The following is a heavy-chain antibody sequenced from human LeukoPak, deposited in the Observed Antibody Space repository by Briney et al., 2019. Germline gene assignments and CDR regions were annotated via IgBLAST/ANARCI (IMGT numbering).Heavy chain of an antibody. CDR2: IYSATTYP. CDR3: ASQFSARHNAYYGMDV. D-gene: IGHD6-6*01. V-gene: IGHV3-11*06. CDR1: GFTFRHYF. Sequence: GGSLRLSCAASGFTFRHYFMNWIRQAPGKGLEWVSHIYSATTYPIYADSVKGRFNISVDNSKNSLYLQMNSLRAEDTAVYYCASQFSARHNAYYGMDVWGQGTTVTVTS. J-gene: IGHJ6*02.